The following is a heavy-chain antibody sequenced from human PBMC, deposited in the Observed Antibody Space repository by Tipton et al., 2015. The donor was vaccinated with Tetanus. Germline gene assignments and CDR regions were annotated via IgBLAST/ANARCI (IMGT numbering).Heavy chain of an antibody. CDR3: ARKGYSYATPGLDN. Sequence: SLRLSCEASGFTFSSFTLHWVRQAPGKGLEWVSAISSSSAYIYYADSVKGRFTIFRDNDKKSVYLQMNSLGADDTAVYYCARKGYSYATPGLDNWGRGILVTVSS. J-gene: IGHJ4*01. V-gene: IGHV3-21*01. CDR2: ISSSSAYI. CDR1: GFTFSSFT. D-gene: IGHD5-18*01.